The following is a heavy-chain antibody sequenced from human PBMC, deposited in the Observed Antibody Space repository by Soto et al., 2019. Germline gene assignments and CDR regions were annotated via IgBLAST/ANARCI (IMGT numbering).Heavy chain of an antibody. CDR2: IYHSGST. CDR1: SGSISSSNW. J-gene: IGHJ4*02. V-gene: IGHV4-4*02. Sequence: PSETLSLTCAVSSGSISSSNWWSWVRQPPGKGLEWIGEIYHSGSTNYNPSLKSRVTISVDKSKNQLSLKLSSVTAADTAVYYCARGKGYCSGGSCPLFDYWGQGALVTVSS. D-gene: IGHD2-15*01. CDR3: ARGKGYCSGGSCPLFDY.